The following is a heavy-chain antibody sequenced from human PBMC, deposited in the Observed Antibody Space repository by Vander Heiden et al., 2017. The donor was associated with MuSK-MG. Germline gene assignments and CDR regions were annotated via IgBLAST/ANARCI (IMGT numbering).Heavy chain of an antibody. V-gene: IGHV3-15*01. Sequence: EVQLVESGGGLVNPGESLRLSCDASGFTFNNAWMSWVRQAPGKGLEWVGLIKNKADGETTDFAAPVKGRFSISRDESKNTVFLQMNSLKIEDTAVYYCTTVGGYDLTFPVDGGGQGTLVTVSS. J-gene: IGHJ4*02. D-gene: IGHD5-12*01. CDR1: GFTFNNAW. CDR2: IKNKADGETT. CDR3: TTVGGYDLTFPVDG.